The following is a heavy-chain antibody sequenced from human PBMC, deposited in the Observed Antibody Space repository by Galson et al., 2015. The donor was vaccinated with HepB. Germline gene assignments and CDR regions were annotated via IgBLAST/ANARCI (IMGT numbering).Heavy chain of an antibody. J-gene: IGHJ5*02. CDR1: GFTFSSYS. CDR2: ISSSRSYI. CDR3: AREKGGYGDSNWFDP. D-gene: IGHD4-17*01. V-gene: IGHV3-21*01. Sequence: SLRLSCTASGFTFSSYSMRWVRQAPGQGLEWVSSISSSRSYIYYADSVKGRFTITRDNAKNSLYLQMNSLRAEDTAVYYCAREKGGYGDSNWFDPWGQGTLVTVSS.